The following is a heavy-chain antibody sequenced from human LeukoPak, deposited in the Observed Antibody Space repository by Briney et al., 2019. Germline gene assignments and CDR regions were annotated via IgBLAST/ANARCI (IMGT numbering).Heavy chain of an antibody. V-gene: IGHV1-69*05. CDR2: IIPIFGTA. CDR1: GGTFSSYA. J-gene: IGHJ4*02. CDR3: AREVGVSYYFDY. Sequence: ASVKVSCKASGGTFSSYAISWVRQAPGQGLEWMGGIIPIFGTANYAQKFQGRVTITTDESTSTAYMELSSLRSEDTAVYYCAREVGVSYYFDYWGQGTLVTVSS. D-gene: IGHD2-15*01.